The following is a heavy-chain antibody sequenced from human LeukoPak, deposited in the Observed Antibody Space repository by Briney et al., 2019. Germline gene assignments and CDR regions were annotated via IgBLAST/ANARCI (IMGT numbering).Heavy chain of an antibody. CDR2: ISDSGDST. V-gene: IGHV3-23*01. D-gene: IGHD3-10*02. Sequence: GGSLRLSCAASGFTFSDYYMSWIRQAPGKGLEWVSAISDSGDSTYYADFVKGRFTISRDDSKNTLYLQMNSLRAEDTAVYYCAKDSPVCSFWGQGTLVTVSS. CDR3: AKDSPVCSF. CDR1: GFTFSDYY. J-gene: IGHJ4*02.